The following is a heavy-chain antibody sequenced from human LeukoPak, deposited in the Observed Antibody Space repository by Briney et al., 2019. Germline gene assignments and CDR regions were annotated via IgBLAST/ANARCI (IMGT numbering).Heavy chain of an antibody. Sequence: GGSLRLSCAASGFTFSSYEMDWVRQAPGKGLEWISYISSSGSTTYYADSVKGRFTISRDNAKNPLYLQMNSLRAEDTAVYYCAKDRSGGLQQLDYWGQGTLVTVSS. CDR2: ISSSGSTT. V-gene: IGHV3-48*03. J-gene: IGHJ4*02. CDR3: AKDRSGGLQQLDY. D-gene: IGHD6-13*01. CDR1: GFTFSSYE.